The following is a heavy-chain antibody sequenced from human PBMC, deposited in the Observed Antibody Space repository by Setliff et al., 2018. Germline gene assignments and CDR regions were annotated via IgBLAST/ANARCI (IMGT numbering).Heavy chain of an antibody. CDR1: GYTLTELS. Sequence: ASVKVSCKVSGYTLTELSMHWVRQAPGKGLEWMGGFDPEDGETIYAQKFQGRVTMTEDTSTDTACMELSRLTSDDTAVYYCARAEYTSSSLYYYMDVWGKGTTVTVS. V-gene: IGHV1-24*01. CDR3: ARAEYTSSSLYYYMDV. CDR2: FDPEDGET. D-gene: IGHD6-6*01. J-gene: IGHJ6*03.